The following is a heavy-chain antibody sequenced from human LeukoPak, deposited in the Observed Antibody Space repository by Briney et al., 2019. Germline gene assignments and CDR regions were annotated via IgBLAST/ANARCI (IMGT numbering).Heavy chain of an antibody. CDR3: AWSSADYYYYGMDV. CDR1: GGSISSYC. D-gene: IGHD1-26*01. J-gene: IGHJ6*02. Sequence: SETLSLTCTVSGGSISSYCWSWIRQPPGKGLEWIGYIYYSGSTNYNPSLKSRVTISVDTSKIQFSLKLSAVTAADTAVYYCAWSSADYYYYGMDVWGQGTTVTVSS. V-gene: IGHV4-59*08. CDR2: IYYSGST.